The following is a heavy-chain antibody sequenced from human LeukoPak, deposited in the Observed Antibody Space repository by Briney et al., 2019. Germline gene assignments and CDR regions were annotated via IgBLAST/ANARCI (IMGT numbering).Heavy chain of an antibody. Sequence: ASVKVSCKASGYTFTSYDINWVRQATGQGLEWMGWMNPNSGNTGYAQKFQGRVTMTRNTSISTAYMELSSLGSEDTAVYYCARGRSSGWYGRYYYYYMDVWGKGTTVTVSS. CDR3: ARGRSSGWYGRYYYYYMDV. V-gene: IGHV1-8*01. CDR2: MNPNSGNT. D-gene: IGHD6-19*01. J-gene: IGHJ6*03. CDR1: GYTFTSYD.